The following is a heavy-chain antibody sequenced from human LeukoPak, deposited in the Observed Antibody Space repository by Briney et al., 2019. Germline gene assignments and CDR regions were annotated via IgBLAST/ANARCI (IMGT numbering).Heavy chain of an antibody. CDR2: IKDDGTAQ. Sequence: PGGSLRLSCGASGFIFSDYWMSWFRQAPVKGLEWVASIKDDGTAQYYVDSLKGRFTISRHNAKNSLYLQMDSLRAEDTAVYYFARHILREQNFDYWSQGTLVTVSS. J-gene: IGHJ4*02. CDR1: GFIFSDYW. CDR3: ARHILREQNFDY. V-gene: IGHV3-7*01.